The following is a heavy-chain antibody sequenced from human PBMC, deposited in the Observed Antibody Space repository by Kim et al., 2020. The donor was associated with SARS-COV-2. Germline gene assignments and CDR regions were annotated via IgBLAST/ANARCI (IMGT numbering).Heavy chain of an antibody. D-gene: IGHD3-10*01. CDR1: GGSISYYY. J-gene: IGHJ3*02. CDR3: SRGLGVVDAFHI. CDR2: IYYSGNT. Sequence: SETLSLTCTVSGGSISYYYWSWIRQPPGKGLEWIGYIYYSGNTNNNPSLKSRVTISVDTSKNQFSLNLNPVTPADTAVSYCSRGLGVVDAFHIWGQGTMV. V-gene: IGHV4-59*01.